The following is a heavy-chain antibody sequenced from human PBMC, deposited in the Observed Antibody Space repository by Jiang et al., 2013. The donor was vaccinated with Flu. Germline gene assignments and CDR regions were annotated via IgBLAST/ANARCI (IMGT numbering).Heavy chain of an antibody. D-gene: IGHD2-21*01. CDR1: GYTFTSYA. CDR2: INAGNGNT. J-gene: IGHJ2*01. Sequence: GAEVKKPGASVKVSCKASGYTFTSYAMHWVRQAPGQRLEWMGWINAGNGNTKYSQKFQGRVTITRDTSASTAYMELSSLRSEDTAVYYCARRGIVVSGNWYFDLWGLAPWSLSPQ. V-gene: IGHV1-3*01. CDR3: ARRGIVVSGNWYFDL.